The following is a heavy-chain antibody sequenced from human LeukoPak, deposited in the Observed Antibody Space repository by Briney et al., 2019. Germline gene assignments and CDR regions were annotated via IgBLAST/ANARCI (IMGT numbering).Heavy chain of an antibody. CDR1: GFTFSSYW. V-gene: IGHV3-66*01. Sequence: AGGSLRLSCAASGFTFSSYWMSWVRQAPGKGLEWVSVIYSGGSTYYADSVKGRFTISRDNSKNTLYLQMNSLRAEDTAVYYCARSSPYDNYFDYWGQGTLVTVSS. CDR2: IYSGGST. D-gene: IGHD5-12*01. J-gene: IGHJ4*02. CDR3: ARSSPYDNYFDY.